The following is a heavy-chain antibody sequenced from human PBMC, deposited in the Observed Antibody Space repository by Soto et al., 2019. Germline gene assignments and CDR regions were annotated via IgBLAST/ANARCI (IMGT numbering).Heavy chain of an antibody. D-gene: IGHD1-26*01. CDR2: ISSSGSTI. V-gene: IGHV3-11*01. CDR3: SFFSRAGDGIRATVLVSAFLLNRSSDL. J-gene: IGHJ2*01. Sequence: GKGLEWVSYISSSGSTIYYADSVKGRFTISRDNAKNSRYLQMNSLRAEDTAVYYFSFFSRAGDGIRATVLVSAFLLNRSSDL.